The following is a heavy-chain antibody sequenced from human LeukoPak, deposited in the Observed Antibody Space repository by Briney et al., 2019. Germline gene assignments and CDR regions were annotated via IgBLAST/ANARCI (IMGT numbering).Heavy chain of an antibody. J-gene: IGHJ4*02. V-gene: IGHV4-34*01. D-gene: IGHD3-10*01. CDR3: ARSWNYGSGSLSY. CDR2: INHSGST. CDR1: GGSFSGYC. Sequence: SETLSLTCAVYGGSFSGYCWSWIRQPPGKGLEWIGEINHSGSTNYNPSLKSRVTISVDTSKNQFSLKLSSVTAADTAVYYCARSWNYGSGSLSYWGQGTLVTVSS.